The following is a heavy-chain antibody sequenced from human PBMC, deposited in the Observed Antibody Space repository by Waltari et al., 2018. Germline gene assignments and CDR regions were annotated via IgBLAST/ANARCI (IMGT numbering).Heavy chain of an antibody. CDR3: ARVLPTSGSYRVDAFDI. Sequence: QVQLVQSGAAVKKPGSSVKVSCKASVGTFSSSAISWVRQAPGKGLEWMGGIIPIFGTANYAQKFQGRVTITADESTSTAYMELSSLRSEDTAVYYCARVLPTSGSYRVDAFDIWGQGTMVTVSS. J-gene: IGHJ3*02. V-gene: IGHV1-69*13. CDR1: VGTFSSSA. CDR2: IIPIFGTA. D-gene: IGHD1-26*01.